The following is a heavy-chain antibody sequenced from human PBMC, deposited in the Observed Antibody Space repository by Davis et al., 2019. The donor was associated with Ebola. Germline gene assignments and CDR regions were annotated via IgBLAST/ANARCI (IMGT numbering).Heavy chain of an antibody. CDR1: GFTFSGSA. CDR3: TTVGRITMSWGRFDP. CDR2: IRSKANSYAT. J-gene: IGHJ5*02. Sequence: PGGSLRLSCAASGFTFSGSAMHWVRQASGKGLEWVGRIRSKANSYATAYAASVKGRFTISRDDSKNTLYLQMNSLKTEDTAVYYCTTVGRITMSWGRFDPWGQGTLVTVSS. D-gene: IGHD3-10*02. V-gene: IGHV3-73*01.